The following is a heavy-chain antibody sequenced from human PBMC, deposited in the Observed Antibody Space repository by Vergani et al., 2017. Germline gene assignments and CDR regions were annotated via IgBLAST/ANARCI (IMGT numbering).Heavy chain of an antibody. CDR3: AKELRYDFWSGYYGPLDY. D-gene: IGHD3-3*01. J-gene: IGHJ4*02. CDR2: ISGSGGST. V-gene: IGHV3-23*01. CDR1: GFTFSSYA. Sequence: EVQLLESGGGLVQPGGSLRLSCAASGFTFSSYAMSWVRQAPGMGLEWVSAISGSGGSTYYADSVKGRFTISRDNSKNTLYLQMNSLRAEDTAVYYCAKELRYDFWSGYYGPLDYWGQGTLVTVSS.